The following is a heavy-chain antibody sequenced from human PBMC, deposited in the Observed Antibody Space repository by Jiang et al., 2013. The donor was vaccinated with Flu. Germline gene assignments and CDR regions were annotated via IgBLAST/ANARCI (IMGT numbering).Heavy chain of an antibody. Sequence: FTFSSYGMHWVRQAPGKGLEWVAVISYDGSNKYYADSVKGRFTISRDNSKNTLYLQMNSLRAEDTAVYYCAKDREWSYDYWGQGTLVTVSS. CDR1: FTFSSYG. D-gene: IGHD3-3*01. CDR3: AKDREWSYDY. V-gene: IGHV3-30*18. CDR2: ISYDGSNK. J-gene: IGHJ4*02.